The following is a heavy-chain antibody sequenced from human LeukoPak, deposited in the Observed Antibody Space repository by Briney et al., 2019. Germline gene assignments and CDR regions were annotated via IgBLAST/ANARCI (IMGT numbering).Heavy chain of an antibody. J-gene: IGHJ6*02. CDR1: GFTFSSYA. CDR2: ISYDGSNK. Sequence: GGSLRLSCAASGFTFSSYAMHWVRQAPGKGLEWVAVISYDGSNKYYADSVKGRFTISRDNSKNTLYLQMNSLRAEDTAVYYCAREALLDVWGQGTTVTVSS. CDR3: AREALLDV. V-gene: IGHV3-30-3*01.